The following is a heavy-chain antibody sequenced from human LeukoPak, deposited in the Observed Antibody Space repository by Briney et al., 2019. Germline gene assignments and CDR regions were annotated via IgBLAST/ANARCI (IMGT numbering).Heavy chain of an antibody. V-gene: IGHV1-18*01. J-gene: IGHJ4*02. CDR1: GYTFTSYG. CDR2: ISAYNGNT. Sequence: ASVKVSCKASGYTFTSYGISWVRHAPGQGLEWMGWISAYNGNTNYAQKPQGRVTMTTDTSTSTAYMELRSLRSDDTAVYYCARDSGLVVFRPIYDSSGYYMDYWGQGTLVTVSS. D-gene: IGHD3-22*01. CDR3: ARDSGLVVFRPIYDSSGYYMDY.